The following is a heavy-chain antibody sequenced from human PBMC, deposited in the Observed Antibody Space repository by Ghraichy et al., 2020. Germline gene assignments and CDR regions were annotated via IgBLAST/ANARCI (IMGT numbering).Heavy chain of an antibody. CDR1: GGSISSGGYY. J-gene: IGHJ6*03. CDR2: IYYSGST. Sequence: SETLSLTCTVSGGSISSGGYYWSWIRQHPGKGLEWIGYIYYSGSTYYNPSLKSRVTISVDTSKNQFSLKLSSVTAADTAVYYCARNQAPGYYYYYMDVWGKGTTVTVSS. CDR3: ARNQAPGYYYYYMDV. V-gene: IGHV4-31*03.